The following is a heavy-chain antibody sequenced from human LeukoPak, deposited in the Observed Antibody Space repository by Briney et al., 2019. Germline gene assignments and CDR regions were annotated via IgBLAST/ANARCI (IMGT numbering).Heavy chain of an antibody. D-gene: IGHD5-24*01. J-gene: IGHJ4*02. CDR1: GFTFSSFW. V-gene: IGHV3-7*01. CDR2: IELNGGGK. CDR3: ARDADGHFDS. Sequence: GGSLRLSCAASGFTFSSFWMNWVRQPPGKGLEWVAHIELNGGGKDYAGSVKGRFTISRDDAKNSVYLEINSLRAEDTAVYYCARDADGHFDSWGQGTLVTVSS.